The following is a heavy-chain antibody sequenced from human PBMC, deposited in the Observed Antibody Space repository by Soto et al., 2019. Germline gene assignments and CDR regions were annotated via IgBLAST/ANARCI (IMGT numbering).Heavy chain of an antibody. V-gene: IGHV3-21*01. CDR2: ISSSSSYI. D-gene: IGHD3-22*01. CDR1: GFTFSSYS. J-gene: IGHJ3*02. Sequence: GESLKISCAASGFTFSSYSMNWVRQAPGKGLEWVSSISSSSSYIYYADSVKGRFTISRDNAKNSLYLQMNSLRAEDTAVYYCARRDNTYYYDSSGYSALGAFDIWGQGTMVTVSS. CDR3: ARRDNTYYYDSSGYSALGAFDI.